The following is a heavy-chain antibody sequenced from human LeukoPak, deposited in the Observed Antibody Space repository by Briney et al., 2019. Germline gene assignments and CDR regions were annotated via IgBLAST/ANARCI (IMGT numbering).Heavy chain of an antibody. Sequence: GRSLRLSCAASGFTFDDYAMHWVRQAPGKGLEWVSGISWNSGSIGYADSVKGRFTISRDNAKNSLYLQMNSLRAEDMALYYCVKDMYDFWSGYRNYMDVWGKGTTVTVSS. V-gene: IGHV3-9*03. CDR1: GFTFDDYA. D-gene: IGHD3-3*01. CDR3: VKDMYDFWSGYRNYMDV. J-gene: IGHJ6*03. CDR2: ISWNSGSI.